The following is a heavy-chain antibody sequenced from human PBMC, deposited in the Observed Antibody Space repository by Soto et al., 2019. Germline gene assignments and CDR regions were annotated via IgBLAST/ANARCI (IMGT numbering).Heavy chain of an antibody. V-gene: IGHV1-69*01. CDR3: ASLYDFWSGYFTSYYGMDV. CDR1: GGTFSSYA. D-gene: IGHD3-3*01. J-gene: IGHJ6*02. CDR2: IIPIFGTA. Sequence: QVQLVQSGAEVKKPGSSVKVSCKASGGTFSSYAISWVRQAPGQGLEWMGGIIPIFGTANYAQKFQGRVTITAEESTRTAYIELSSLRSEDTAVYYCASLYDFWSGYFTSYYGMDVWGQGTTVTVSS.